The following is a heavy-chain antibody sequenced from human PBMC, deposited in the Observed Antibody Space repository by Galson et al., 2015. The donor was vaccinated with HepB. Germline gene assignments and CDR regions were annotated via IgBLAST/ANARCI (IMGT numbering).Heavy chain of an antibody. V-gene: IGHV4-4*02. CDR3: ARGPGGEAFPGSGSEGFAP. J-gene: IGHJ5*02. Sequence: LSLTCAVSGASISANNWWHWVRQPPGKGLEWIGEIWHTGSTNYTPSLKSRDFISVDKSKNQLSLKLTSVTAADTAMYYCARGPGGEAFPGSGSEGFAPWGQGTLVTVSS. CDR1: GASISANNW. CDR2: IWHTGST. D-gene: IGHD3-3*02.